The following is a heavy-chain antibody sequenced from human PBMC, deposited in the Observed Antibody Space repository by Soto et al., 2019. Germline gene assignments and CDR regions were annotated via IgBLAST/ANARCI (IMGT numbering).Heavy chain of an antibody. V-gene: IGHV3-15*07. Sequence: PGGSLRLSCAASGFTCSNAWMNWVRQAPGKGLECVGRIKSKTDGGTTDYAAPVKGRFTIQRDDTKNTLYLQMTSPKTEDTAVYYCTTGPPPPRATYPDSWGQGTLVPVS. CDR1: GFTCSNAW. CDR3: TTGPPPPRATYPDS. CDR2: IKSKTDGGTT. D-gene: IGHD2-2*02. J-gene: IGHJ4*02.